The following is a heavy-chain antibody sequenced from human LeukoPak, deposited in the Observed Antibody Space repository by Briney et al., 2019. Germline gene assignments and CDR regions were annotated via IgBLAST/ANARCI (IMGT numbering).Heavy chain of an antibody. CDR1: GFTFSSYA. J-gene: IGHJ5*02. Sequence: GGSLRLSCAASGFTFSSYAMSWVRQAPGKGLEWVSAISGSGGSTYYADFVKGRFTISRDNSKNTLYLQMNSLRAEDTAVYYCAKDPALTYCSGGSCYPNNWFDPWGQGTLVTVSS. V-gene: IGHV3-23*01. CDR2: ISGSGGST. D-gene: IGHD2-15*01. CDR3: AKDPALTYCSGGSCYPNNWFDP.